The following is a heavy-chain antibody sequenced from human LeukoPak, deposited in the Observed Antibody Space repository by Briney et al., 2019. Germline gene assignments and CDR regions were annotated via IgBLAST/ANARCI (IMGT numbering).Heavy chain of an antibody. V-gene: IGHV3-23*01. J-gene: IGHJ6*03. CDR3: AKRRGLELTYYYHMDV. D-gene: IGHD1-7*01. Sequence: PGGSLRLSCAASGFTFSSYAMNWVRQAPGKGLEWVSAISGSGGNIYYAASVKGRFTISRDNSKNTLYLQMNSLRADDTAVYYCAKRRGLELTYYYHMDVWGKGTTVTVSS. CDR1: GFTFSSYA. CDR2: ISGSGGNI.